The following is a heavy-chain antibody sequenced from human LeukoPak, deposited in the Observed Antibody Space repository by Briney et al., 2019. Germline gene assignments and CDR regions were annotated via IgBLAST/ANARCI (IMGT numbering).Heavy chain of an antibody. Sequence: PGGSLRLSCAASGFTFSSYAMSWVRQAPGKGLEWVSVISGSGGSTYYADSVKGRFTISRDNSKNTLYLQMNSLRAEDTAVYYCAEVITDSSGYYYGHWGQGTLVTVSS. CDR3: AEVITDSSGYYYGH. CDR1: GFTFSSYA. J-gene: IGHJ4*02. D-gene: IGHD3-22*01. CDR2: ISGSGGST. V-gene: IGHV3-23*01.